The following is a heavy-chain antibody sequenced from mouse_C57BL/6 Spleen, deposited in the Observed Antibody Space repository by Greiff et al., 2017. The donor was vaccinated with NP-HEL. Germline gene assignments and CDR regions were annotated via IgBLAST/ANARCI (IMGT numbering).Heavy chain of an antibody. CDR2: IHPNSGST. CDR3: ARGGRQDYFDY. D-gene: IGHD2-12*01. CDR1: GYTFTSYW. V-gene: IGHV1-64*01. Sequence: VQLQQPGAELVKPGASVKLSCKASGYTFTSYWMHWVKQRPGQGLEWIGMIHPNSGSTNYNEKFKSKATLTVDKSSSAAYMQLSSLTSEDSAVYYCARGGRQDYFDYWGQGTTLTVSS. J-gene: IGHJ2*01.